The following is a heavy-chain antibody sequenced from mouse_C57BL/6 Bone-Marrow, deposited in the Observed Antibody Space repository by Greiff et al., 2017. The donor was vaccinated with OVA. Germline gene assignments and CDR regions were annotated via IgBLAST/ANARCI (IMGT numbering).Heavy chain of an antibody. V-gene: IGHV5-4*01. CDR2: ISDGGSYT. CDR3: AREGGNYYSNYGGFAY. D-gene: IGHD2-5*01. CDR1: GFTFSSYA. J-gene: IGHJ3*01. Sequence: EVKLQESGGGLVKPGGSLKLSCAASGFTFSSYAMSWVRQTPEKRLEWVATISDGGSYTYYPDNVKGRFTISRDNAKNNLYLQMSHLKSEDTAMYYCAREGGNYYSNYGGFAYWGQGTLVTVSA.